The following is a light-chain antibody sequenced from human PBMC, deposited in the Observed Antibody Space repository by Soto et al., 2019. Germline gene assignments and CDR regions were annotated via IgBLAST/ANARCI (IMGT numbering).Light chain of an antibody. CDR3: ISYAGSILI. Sequence: QSALTQPPSASGSPGQSVTISCTGTSSDVGGYKYVSWYQQHPGKTPKLMIYEVSKRPSGVPDRFSGSKSISTPSLIDSGLQAEDETDYTCISYAGSILIFGGGTKLTVL. V-gene: IGLV2-8*01. J-gene: IGLJ2*01. CDR1: SSDVGGYKY. CDR2: EVS.